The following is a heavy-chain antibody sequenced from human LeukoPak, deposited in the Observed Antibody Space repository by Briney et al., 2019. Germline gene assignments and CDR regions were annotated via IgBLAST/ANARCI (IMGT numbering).Heavy chain of an antibody. D-gene: IGHD5-18*01. CDR2: ISGSGGST. V-gene: IGHV3-23*01. CDR3: AKGTLRVDTIAFDY. J-gene: IGHJ4*02. CDR1: GFTFSNYA. Sequence: GGSLRLSCAASGFTFSNYAMSWVRQAPGKGLEWVSAISGSGGSTYYADSVKGRFTISRDNSKNTLYLQMNSLRAEDTAVYYCAKGTLRVDTIAFDYWGQGTLVTVSS.